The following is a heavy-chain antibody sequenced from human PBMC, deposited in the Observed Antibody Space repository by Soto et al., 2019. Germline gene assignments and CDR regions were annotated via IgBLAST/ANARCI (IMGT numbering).Heavy chain of an antibody. J-gene: IGHJ5*02. D-gene: IGHD2-2*01. CDR2: IYYSGST. V-gene: IGHV4-59*08. Sequence: QVQLQESGPGLVKPSETLSLTCTVSGGSISSYYWTWIRQPPGKGLEWIGHIYYSGSTNYNPSLKSRVTISLEESQTQHSLKLSSVTAADTAVYYCARHEAVPSSWYGTGDWFDPWGQGTLVTVSS. CDR3: ARHEAVPSSWYGTGDWFDP. CDR1: GGSISSYY.